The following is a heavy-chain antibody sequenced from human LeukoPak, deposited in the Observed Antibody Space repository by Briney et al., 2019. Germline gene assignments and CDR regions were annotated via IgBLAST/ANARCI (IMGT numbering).Heavy chain of an antibody. V-gene: IGHV4-34*01. CDR3: ARPEAYGSGSSP. Sequence: SETLSLTCAVYGGSLNNYYWSWIRQPPGKGLEWIGEVNRSGSTNRNPSLKSRVSISIQTSKNQFSLKLTSVTAADTAVYYCARPEAYGSGSSPWGQGTLVTVSS. CDR2: VNRSGST. D-gene: IGHD3-10*01. CDR1: GGSLNNYY. J-gene: IGHJ5*02.